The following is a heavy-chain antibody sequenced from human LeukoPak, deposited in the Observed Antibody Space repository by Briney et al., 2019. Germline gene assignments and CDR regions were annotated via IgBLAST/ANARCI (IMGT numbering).Heavy chain of an antibody. D-gene: IGHD6-19*01. V-gene: IGHV1-69*01. CDR1: GGTFSSYA. Sequence: SVKVSCKASGGTFSSYAISWVRQAPGQGLEWMGGIIPIFGTANYAQKFQGRVTITADESTSTAYMELSSLRSEDTAVYYCAKDHPSSGWYDAFDIWGQGTMVTVSS. J-gene: IGHJ3*02. CDR3: AKDHPSSGWYDAFDI. CDR2: IIPIFGTA.